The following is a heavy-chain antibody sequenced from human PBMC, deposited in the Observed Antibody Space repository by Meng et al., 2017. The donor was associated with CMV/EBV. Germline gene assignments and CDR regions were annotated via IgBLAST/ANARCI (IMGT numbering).Heavy chain of an antibody. J-gene: IGHJ6*02. CDR3: ARDLNSSSWFYYYYYGMDV. CDR2: ISAYNGNT. Sequence: ASVKVSCKASGYTFTSYCISWVRQAPGQGLEWMGWISAYNGNTNYAQKLQGRVTMTTDTSTSTAYMELRSLRSDDTAVYYCARDLNSSSWFYYYYYGMDVWGQGTTVTVSS. D-gene: IGHD6-13*01. V-gene: IGHV1-18*01. CDR1: GYTFTSYC.